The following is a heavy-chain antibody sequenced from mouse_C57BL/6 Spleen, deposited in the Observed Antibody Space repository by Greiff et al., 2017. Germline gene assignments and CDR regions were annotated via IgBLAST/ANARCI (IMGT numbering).Heavy chain of an antibody. J-gene: IGHJ3*01. Sequence: DVKLQESGPGLVKPSQSLSLTCSVTGYSITSGYYWNWIRQFPGNKLEWMGYISYDGSNNYNPSLKNRFSITRDTSKNQFFLKLNSVTTEDTTTYYCARDGYYGSFWFAYWGQGTLVTVSA. CDR2: ISYDGSN. D-gene: IGHD1-1*01. CDR1: GYSITSGYY. CDR3: ARDGYYGSFWFAY. V-gene: IGHV3-6*01.